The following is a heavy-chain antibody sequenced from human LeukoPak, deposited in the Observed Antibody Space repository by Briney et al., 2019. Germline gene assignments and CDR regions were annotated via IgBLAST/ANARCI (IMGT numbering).Heavy chain of an antibody. CDR2: ISGSGGTS. CDR1: GFTFTSYA. V-gene: IGHV3-23*01. D-gene: IGHD1-26*01. J-gene: IGHJ4*02. CDR3: APTWLGY. Sequence: GGSLRLSCAASGFTFTSYAMSWVRQAPGKGLEWVSTISGSGGTSYSADSVKGRFIISRDNSKNTLYLQMNSLRAEDTAVYYCAPTWLGYWGQGTLVTVSS.